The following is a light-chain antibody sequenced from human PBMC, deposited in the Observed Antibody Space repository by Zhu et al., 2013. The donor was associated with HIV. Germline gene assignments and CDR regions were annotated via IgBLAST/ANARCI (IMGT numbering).Light chain of an antibody. Sequence: EIVLTQSPGTLSLSPGERATLSCRASPSASTSYFAWYQQRPGQAPRLLIYGASTRATGVPDRFSGSGSGTDFTLTISRLEPEDFAVYYCQQYVNSPFSFGQGTNLEIK. J-gene: IGKJ2*03. CDR1: PSASTSY. CDR2: GAS. V-gene: IGKV3-20*01. CDR3: QQYVNSPFS.